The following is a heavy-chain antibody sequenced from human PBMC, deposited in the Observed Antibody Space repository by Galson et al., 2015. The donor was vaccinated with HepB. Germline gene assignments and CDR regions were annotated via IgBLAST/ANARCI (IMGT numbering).Heavy chain of an antibody. CDR3: AKGYGLFDS. CDR1: GFAFDTHA. CDR2: ISGNGDST. J-gene: IGHJ5*01. V-gene: IGHV3-23*01. D-gene: IGHD5-18*01. Sequence: SLRLSCAASGFAFDTHAMSWVRQAPGRGLEWISGISGNGDSTFYADSVKGRFTVSRDNSNTMLYLQMNSQRAEDAGLYFCAKGYGLFDSWGQGILVTVSS.